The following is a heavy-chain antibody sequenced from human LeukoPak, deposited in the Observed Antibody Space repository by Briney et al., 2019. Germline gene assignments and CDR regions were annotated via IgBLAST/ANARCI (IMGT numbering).Heavy chain of an antibody. CDR1: GYSLTSYW. Sequence: GESLKISCKGSGYSLTSYWIGWVRQMPGKGLEWMGIIYPGDSDTRYSPSFQGQVTISADKSISTAYLQWSSLKASDTAMYYCARHKFPDYYGSGSPYNWFDPWGQGTLVTVSS. CDR2: IYPGDSDT. V-gene: IGHV5-51*01. D-gene: IGHD3-10*01. J-gene: IGHJ5*02. CDR3: ARHKFPDYYGSGSPYNWFDP.